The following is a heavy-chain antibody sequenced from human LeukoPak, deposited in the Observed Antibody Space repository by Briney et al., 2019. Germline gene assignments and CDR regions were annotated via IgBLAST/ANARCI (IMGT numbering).Heavy chain of an antibody. CDR1: GFTFSNAW. V-gene: IGHV3-15*01. CDR2: IKSKSDGGTT. J-gene: IGHJ4*02. D-gene: IGHD3-16*02. CDR3: TTAPYIWGTYGLNF. Sequence: GGSLRLSCTTSGFTFSNAWMSWVRQPPGKGLEWVGRIKSKSDGGTTDYAAPVKGRFTISRDDSKNTLYLQLNSLQTEDTAVYYCTTAPYIWGTYGLNFWGRGTLVTVSS.